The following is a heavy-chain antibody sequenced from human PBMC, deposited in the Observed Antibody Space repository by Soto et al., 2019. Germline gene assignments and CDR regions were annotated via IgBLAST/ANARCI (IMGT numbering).Heavy chain of an antibody. CDR2: ISGSGGST. Sequence: GGSLRLSCAASGFTFSSYAMSWVRQAPGKGLEWVSAISGSGGSTYYADSVKGRFTISRDNSKNTLYLQMNSLRAEDTAVYYCANRPYYDFWSGYYLDYWGQGSLVTVSS. CDR3: ANRPYYDFWSGYYLDY. V-gene: IGHV3-23*01. D-gene: IGHD3-3*01. J-gene: IGHJ4*02. CDR1: GFTFSSYA.